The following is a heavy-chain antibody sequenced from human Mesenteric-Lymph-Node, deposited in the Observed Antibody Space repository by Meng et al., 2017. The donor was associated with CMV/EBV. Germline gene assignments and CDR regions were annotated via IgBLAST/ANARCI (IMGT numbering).Heavy chain of an antibody. Sequence: FSFSSYAMHWVRQAPGRGLEWVAVISYDGGNKYYADSVKGRFTISRDNSKNTVYLQTNTLRAEDTAVFYCAKDSIWGYSGAYRYVDLWGQGTLVTVSS. D-gene: IGHD5-12*01. V-gene: IGHV3-30*18. J-gene: IGHJ4*02. CDR3: AKDSIWGYSGAYRYVDL. CDR2: ISYDGGNK. CDR1: FSFSSYA.